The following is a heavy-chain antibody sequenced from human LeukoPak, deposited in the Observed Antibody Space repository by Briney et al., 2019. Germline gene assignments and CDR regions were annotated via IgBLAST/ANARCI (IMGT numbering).Heavy chain of an antibody. D-gene: IGHD6-13*01. V-gene: IGHV1-18*01. CDR1: GYTFTSYG. CDR3: ARVRAAAGIYYFDY. Sequence: ASVKVSCQASGYTFTSYGISWVRQAPGQGLEWMGWTSPHNGDTNYAQKLQGRVTMTTDTSTSTAYMELRSLRSDDTAVYYCARVRAAAGIYYFDYWGQGTLVTVSS. J-gene: IGHJ4*02. CDR2: TSPHNGDT.